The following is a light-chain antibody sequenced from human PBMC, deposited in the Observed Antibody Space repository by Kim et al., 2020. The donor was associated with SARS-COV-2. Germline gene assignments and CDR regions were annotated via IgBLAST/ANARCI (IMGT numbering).Light chain of an antibody. V-gene: IGKV4-1*01. CDR2: WAS. Sequence: ATINCKSSQSILYRSNNKNCLAWYQQKPGRPPKLLIYWASTRESGVPDRISGSGSGTDFTLTISSLQAEDVAVYYCQQYYDAPWTFGQGTKVDIK. CDR3: QQYYDAPWT. CDR1: QSILYRSNNKNC. J-gene: IGKJ1*01.